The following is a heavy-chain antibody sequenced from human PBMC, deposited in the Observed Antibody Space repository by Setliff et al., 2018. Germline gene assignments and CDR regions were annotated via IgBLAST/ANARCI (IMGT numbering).Heavy chain of an antibody. CDR1: GGSISTYY. CDR3: ARLSWDGLRYYGLDV. D-gene: IGHD3-10*01. V-gene: IGHV4-59*01. Sequence: SETLSLTCTFSGGSISTYYWSWIRQPPGKGLECIGYIQKSGSANYNPSLMSRVTISVDTSRNQFSLKLRSVTAADTAVYYCARLSWDGLRYYGLDVWGQGATVTVSS. CDR2: IQKSGSA. J-gene: IGHJ6*02.